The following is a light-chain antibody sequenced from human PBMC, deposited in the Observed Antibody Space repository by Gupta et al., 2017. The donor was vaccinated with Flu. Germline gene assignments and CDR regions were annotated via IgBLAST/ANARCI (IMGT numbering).Light chain of an antibody. Sequence: EIVLTQSPGTLSLSPGERATLSCRASQTVNSTYLAWYQQKPGQAPRLVIYGASSRAAGIPDRFSGSGSGADFTLTISRLEPEDFAVYYCQQYVSSPHTFGHGTKVEIK. V-gene: IGKV3-20*01. CDR1: QTVNSTY. J-gene: IGKJ3*01. CDR3: QQYVSSPHT. CDR2: GAS.